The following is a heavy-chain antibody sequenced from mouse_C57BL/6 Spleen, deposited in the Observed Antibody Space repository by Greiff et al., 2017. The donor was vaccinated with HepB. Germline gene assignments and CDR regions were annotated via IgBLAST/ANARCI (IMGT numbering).Heavy chain of an antibody. J-gene: IGHJ4*01. CDR1: GYTFTSYW. CDR3: ARVAYYGSNYAMDY. CDR2: IDPSDSYT. V-gene: IGHV1-69*01. Sequence: QVQLQQSGAELVMPGASVKLSCKASGYTFTSYWMHWVKQRPGQGLEWIGEIDPSDSYTNYNQKFKGKSTLTVDKSSSTAYMQLSSLTSEDSAVYYCARVAYYGSNYAMDYWGQGTSVTVSS. D-gene: IGHD1-1*01.